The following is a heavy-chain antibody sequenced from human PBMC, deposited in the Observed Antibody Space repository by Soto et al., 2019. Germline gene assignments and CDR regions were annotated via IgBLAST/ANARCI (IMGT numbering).Heavy chain of an antibody. J-gene: IGHJ4*02. CDR3: AKKWRGNYPCDN. D-gene: IGHD1-26*01. V-gene: IGHV3-23*01. CDR1: AFTFSSYA. CDR2: IAGSGGDI. Sequence: PEGSLRLSFAASAFTFSSYAMAWVRQAPGKGLEWVSSIAGSGGDISYADSVKGRFTISRDNSKNTLYLQMDSLRAEDTDIYYCAKKWRGNYPCDNWGQGTLVTVSS.